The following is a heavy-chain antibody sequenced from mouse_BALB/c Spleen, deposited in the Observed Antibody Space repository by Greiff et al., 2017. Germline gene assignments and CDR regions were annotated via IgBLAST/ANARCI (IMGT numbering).Heavy chain of an antibody. CDR3: ARSPLLPHYFDY. J-gene: IGHJ2*01. V-gene: IGHV5-17*02. CDR1: GFTFSSFG. CDR2: ISSGSSTI. D-gene: IGHD1-1*01. Sequence: EVKLMESGGGLVQPGGSRKLSCAASGFTFSSFGMHWVRQAPEKGLEWVAYISSGSSTIYYADTVKGRFTISRDNPKNTLFLQMTSLRSEDTAMYYCARSPLLPHYFDYWGQGTTLTVSS.